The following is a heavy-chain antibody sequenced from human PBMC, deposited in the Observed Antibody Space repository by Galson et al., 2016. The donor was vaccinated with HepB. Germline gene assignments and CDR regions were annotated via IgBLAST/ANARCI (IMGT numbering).Heavy chain of an antibody. J-gene: IGHJ3*02. Sequence: CAISGDSVSGNTATWNWIRQSPSRGLEWLGRTYYRSKWYNDYAESVKSRITINPDTSKNQFSLQLHSVTPDDTAVYYCAKEGRDILTGYYNGDAFDIWGQGTMVTVSS. D-gene: IGHD3-9*01. V-gene: IGHV6-1*01. CDR3: AKEGRDILTGYYNGDAFDI. CDR1: GDSVSGNTAT. CDR2: TYYRSKWYN.